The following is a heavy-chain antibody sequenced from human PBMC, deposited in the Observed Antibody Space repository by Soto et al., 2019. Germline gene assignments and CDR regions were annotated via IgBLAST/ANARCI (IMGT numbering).Heavy chain of an antibody. CDR2: IYYSGST. V-gene: IGHV4-30-4*01. D-gene: IGHD3-3*01. CDR1: GGSISSGDYY. Sequence: QVQLQESGPGLVKPSQTLSLTCTVSGGSISSGDYYWSWIRQPPGKGLEWIGYIYYSGSTYYNPSLTNRVTISVDTSKNQFSLKLSYVTAADTAVYYCARDHDSGPYYYGMDVWGQGTTVTVSS. J-gene: IGHJ6*02. CDR3: ARDHDSGPYYYGMDV.